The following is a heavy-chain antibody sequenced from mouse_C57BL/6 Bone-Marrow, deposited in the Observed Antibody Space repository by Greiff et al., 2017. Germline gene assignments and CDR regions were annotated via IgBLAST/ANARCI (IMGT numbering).Heavy chain of an antibody. Sequence: VQLQQSGPELVKPGASVKISCKASGYAFSSSWMNWVKQRPGKGLEWIGRIYPGDGDTNYNGKFKGKATLTADTSSSTADMHRSSLTSEDSAVYFCSRSYGNLDCGGQGTTLTVSS. J-gene: IGHJ2*01. CDR3: SRSYGNLDC. D-gene: IGHD2-1*01. V-gene: IGHV1-82*01. CDR1: GYAFSSSW. CDR2: IYPGDGDT.